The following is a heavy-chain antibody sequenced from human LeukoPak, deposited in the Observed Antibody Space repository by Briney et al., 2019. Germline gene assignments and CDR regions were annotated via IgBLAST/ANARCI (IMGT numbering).Heavy chain of an antibody. CDR3: ARVNPVPYYYYMDV. J-gene: IGHJ6*03. CDR2: ISAYNGNT. CDR1: GYTFTSYG. V-gene: IGHV1-18*01. Sequence: ASVKVSCKASGYTFTSYGISWVRQAPGQGVEWMGWISAYNGNTNYAQKLQGRVTMTADTSTSTAYMELRSLRSDDTAVYYCARVNPVPYYYYMDVWGKGTTVTVSS.